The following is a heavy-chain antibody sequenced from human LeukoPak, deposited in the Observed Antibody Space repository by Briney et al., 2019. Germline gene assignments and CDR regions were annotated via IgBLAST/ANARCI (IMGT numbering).Heavy chain of an antibody. Sequence: PSETLSLTCTVSGGSISSSSYYWGWIRQPPGKGLEWIGSIYYSGSTYYNPSLKSRVTISVDTSKNQFSLKLSSVTAADTAVYYCASLPSVATTTGSDYWGQGTLVTVSS. J-gene: IGHJ4*02. CDR1: GGSISSSSYY. CDR3: ASLPSVATTTGSDY. D-gene: IGHD5-12*01. CDR2: IYYSGST. V-gene: IGHV4-39*01.